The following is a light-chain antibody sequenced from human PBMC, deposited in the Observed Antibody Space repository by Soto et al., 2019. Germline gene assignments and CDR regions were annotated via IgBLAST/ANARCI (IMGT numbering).Light chain of an antibody. Sequence: DIQMSHSPSTLSGSVGDRVTITCRASQTFSSWLAWYQQKPGKAPKHLIYKASTLKSGVPSRLRGSGSGTEFTLNSSSMQPVDFSTYYCLHYNGYSEAFGQGTKV. J-gene: IGKJ1*01. V-gene: IGKV1-5*03. CDR2: KAS. CDR1: QTFSSW. CDR3: LHYNGYSEA.